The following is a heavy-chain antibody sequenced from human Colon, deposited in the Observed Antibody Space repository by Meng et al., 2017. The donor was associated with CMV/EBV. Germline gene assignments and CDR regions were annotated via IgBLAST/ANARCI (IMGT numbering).Heavy chain of an antibody. CDR3: AKIRKGGYCTGGSCFDT. V-gene: IGHV3-23*01. CDR2: ISGSGGST. Sequence: GESLKISCAASGFTFSSYAMSWVRQAPGKGLEWVSAISGSGGSTYYPDSVKGRFTVSRDNSKNTLYLQMSSLRADDTGIYYCAKIRKGGYCTGGSCFDTWGQGTQVTVSS. D-gene: IGHD2-8*02. CDR1: GFTFSSYA. J-gene: IGHJ5*02.